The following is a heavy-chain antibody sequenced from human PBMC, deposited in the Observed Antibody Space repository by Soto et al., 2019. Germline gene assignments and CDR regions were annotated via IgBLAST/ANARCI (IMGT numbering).Heavy chain of an antibody. V-gene: IGHV1-18*01. CDR1: GYTFTNYG. CDR3: ARGVGSGSYSNQYNWFYP. J-gene: IGHJ5*02. Sequence: QVQLVQSGGEVKKPGASVKVSCKASGYTFTNYGISWVRQAPGQGLEWMGWINVYNGNTKYAQKVQGRVTMTTDTSTSTAYMELRSLRSDDTAVYYCARGVGSGSYSNQYNWFYPWGQGTLVTVSS. CDR2: INVYNGNT. D-gene: IGHD3-10*01.